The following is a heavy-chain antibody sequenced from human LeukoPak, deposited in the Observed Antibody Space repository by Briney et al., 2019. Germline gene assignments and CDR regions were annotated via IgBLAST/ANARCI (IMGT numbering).Heavy chain of an antibody. CDR3: ASWEGWLRGSRSGTPHDFDY. V-gene: IGHV4-38-2*02. J-gene: IGHJ4*02. CDR1: GYSISSGYY. Sequence: SETLSLTCTVSGYSISSGYYWGWIRQPPGKGLEWIGSIYHSGSTYYNPSLKSRVTISVDTSKDQFSLKLSSVTAADTAVYYCASWEGWLRGSRSGTPHDFDYWGQGTLVTVSS. D-gene: IGHD5-12*01. CDR2: IYHSGST.